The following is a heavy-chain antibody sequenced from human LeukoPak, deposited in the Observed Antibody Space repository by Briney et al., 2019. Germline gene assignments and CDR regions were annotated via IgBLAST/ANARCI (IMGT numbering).Heavy chain of an antibody. Sequence: GASVKVSCKASGGTFSSYAISWVRQAPGQGLEWMGRIIPIFGTANYAQKFQGRVTITTDESTSTAYMELSSLRSEDTAVYYCARDRMRYCSGGSCYSDYWGQGTLVTVSS. CDR3: ARDRMRYCSGGSCYSDY. V-gene: IGHV1-69*05. D-gene: IGHD2-15*01. CDR2: IIPIFGTA. J-gene: IGHJ4*02. CDR1: GGTFSSYA.